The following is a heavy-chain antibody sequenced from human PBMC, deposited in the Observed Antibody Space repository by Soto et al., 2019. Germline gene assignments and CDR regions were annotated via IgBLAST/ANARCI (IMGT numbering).Heavy chain of an antibody. CDR1: GFTFSSYA. Sequence: GSLRLSCAASGFTFSSYAMHWVRQAPGKGLEWVAVISYDGSNKCYADSVKGRFTISRDNSKNTLYLQMNSLRAEDTAVYYCAREPHRVREVIYLIAYPGQGTLDTVSS. V-gene: IGHV3-30-3*01. CDR2: ISYDGSNK. D-gene: IGHD3-10*01. J-gene: IGHJ4*01. CDR3: AREPHRVREVIYLIAY.